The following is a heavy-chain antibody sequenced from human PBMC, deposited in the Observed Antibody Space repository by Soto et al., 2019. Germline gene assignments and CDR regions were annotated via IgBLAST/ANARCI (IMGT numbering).Heavy chain of an antibody. CDR3: ARSVGQWLVHPYFDY. CDR2: INPSGGST. J-gene: IGHJ4*02. CDR1: GYTFTSYY. D-gene: IGHD6-19*01. Sequence: QVQLVQSGAEVKKPGASVKVSCKASGYTFTSYYMHWVRQAPGQGLEWMGIINPSGGSTSYAQKFQGRVTMTRDTSTSTVYMALSSLRSEDTAVYYCARSVGQWLVHPYFDYWGQGPLVTVSS. V-gene: IGHV1-46*01.